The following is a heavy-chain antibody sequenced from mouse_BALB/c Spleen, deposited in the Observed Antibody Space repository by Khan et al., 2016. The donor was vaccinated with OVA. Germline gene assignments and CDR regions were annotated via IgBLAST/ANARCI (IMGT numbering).Heavy chain of an antibody. CDR1: GYTFTTAG. J-gene: IGHJ4*01. CDR2: INTHSGVP. Sequence: QIQLVQSGPELKKPGETVRISCKASGYTFTTAGIQWVQKMPGKGLKWIGWINTHSGVPKYAEDFKGRFAFSLEISVSTTYLQITNLKTEDTATYFYARGGAAYYRDDGGAMEYWGQGTSVTVSS. D-gene: IGHD2-14*01. V-gene: IGHV9-4*02. CDR3: ARGGAAYYRDDGGAMEY.